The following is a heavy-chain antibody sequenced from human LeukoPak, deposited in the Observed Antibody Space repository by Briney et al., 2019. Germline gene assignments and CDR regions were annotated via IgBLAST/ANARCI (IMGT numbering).Heavy chain of an antibody. CDR1: GYTFTGYY. V-gene: IGHV1-8*03. J-gene: IGHJ6*03. Sequence: ASVKVSCKASGYTFTGYYMHWVRQAPGQGLEWMGWMNPNSGNTGYAQKFQGRVTITRNTSISTAYMELSSLRSEDTAVYYCARGRRFGWLLTYYYYYYMDVWGKGTTVTVSS. D-gene: IGHD3-9*01. CDR2: MNPNSGNT. CDR3: ARGRRFGWLLTYYYYYYMDV.